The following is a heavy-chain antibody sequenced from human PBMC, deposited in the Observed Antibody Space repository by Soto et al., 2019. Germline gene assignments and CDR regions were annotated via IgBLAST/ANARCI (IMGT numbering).Heavy chain of an antibody. J-gene: IGHJ4*02. CDR1: GFTFSSYG. D-gene: IGHD2-21*01. CDR2: ISYDGSNK. Sequence: PGGSLRLSCAASGFTFSSYGMHWVRQAPGKGLEWVAVISYDGSNKYYADSVKGRFTISRDNSKNTLYLQMNSLRAEDTAVYYCANGEDGDYWGQGTLVTVSS. V-gene: IGHV3-30*18. CDR3: ANGEDGDY.